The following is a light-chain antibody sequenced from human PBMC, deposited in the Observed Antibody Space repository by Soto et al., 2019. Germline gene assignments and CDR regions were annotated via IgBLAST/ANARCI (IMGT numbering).Light chain of an antibody. V-gene: IGLV1-40*01. CDR1: STNIGAGYD. CDR2: GDS. CDR3: QSYDSSLSEVV. J-gene: IGLJ2*01. Sequence: QSVLTQPPSVSGAPGQSITISCTGSSTNIGAGYDVHWYQQHPGTAPKLLIYGDSNRPSGVPDRFSGSKSGTSASLAITGVQAEDEADYYCQSYDSSLSEVVFGGGTKLTVL.